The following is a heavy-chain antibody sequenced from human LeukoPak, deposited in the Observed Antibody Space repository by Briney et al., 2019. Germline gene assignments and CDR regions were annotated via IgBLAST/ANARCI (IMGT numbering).Heavy chain of an antibody. V-gene: IGHV4-39*01. CDR3: ARQDDSRAPG. CDR1: GGSISSSSYY. J-gene: IGHJ4*02. D-gene: IGHD3-22*01. Sequence: SETLSLTCTVSGGSISSSSYYWSWIRQPPGKGLEWIGEINHSGSTNYNPSLKSRVTISVDTSKNQFSLKLSSVTAADTAVYYCARQDDSRAPGWGQGTLVTVSS. CDR2: INHSGST.